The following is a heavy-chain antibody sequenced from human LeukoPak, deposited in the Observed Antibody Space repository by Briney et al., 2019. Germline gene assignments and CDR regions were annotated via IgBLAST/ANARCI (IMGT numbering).Heavy chain of an antibody. CDR1: GSTFSITW. CDR3: ATDNYFIMNV. Sequence: GGSLRLSCTDSGSTFSITWMHWVRQAPGKGLVWASLINSDGTNSTYGDSVKGRFTISRDNAKKTLYLQMNNLRVEDTAVYYCATDNYFIMNVWGQGTTVTVSS. J-gene: IGHJ6*02. V-gene: IGHV3-74*01. CDR2: INSDGTNS.